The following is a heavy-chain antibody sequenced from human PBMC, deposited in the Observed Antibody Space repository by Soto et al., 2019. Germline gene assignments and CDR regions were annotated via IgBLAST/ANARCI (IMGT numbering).Heavy chain of an antibody. CDR2: IRESGGST. D-gene: IGHD3-16*01. Sequence: EVQLLESGGGLVQPGGSLRLSCAASGFTFRKYVMTWVRQAPGKGLQWVATIRESGGSTYYADSVKGRFTISRDNSKDTLYLQVNSLRVEDTAVYFCAKEGGYDCWGQGIRVTVSS. V-gene: IGHV3-23*01. CDR1: GFTFRKYV. J-gene: IGHJ4*02. CDR3: AKEGGYDC.